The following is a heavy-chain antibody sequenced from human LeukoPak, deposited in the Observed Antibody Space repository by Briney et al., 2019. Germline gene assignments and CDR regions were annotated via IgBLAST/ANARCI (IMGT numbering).Heavy chain of an antibody. CDR2: LYHSGST. V-gene: IGHV4-38-2*02. D-gene: IGHD1-26*01. CDR3: ARELHSGIYYFDY. Sequence: SETLSLTCTVSGYSISNAYYCGWIRQPPGKGLEWIGSLYHSGSTYYNPSLKSRVTTSVDTSKNRFSLKLTSVTAADTAVYYCARELHSGIYYFDYWGQGTLVTVSS. J-gene: IGHJ4*02. CDR1: GYSISNAYY.